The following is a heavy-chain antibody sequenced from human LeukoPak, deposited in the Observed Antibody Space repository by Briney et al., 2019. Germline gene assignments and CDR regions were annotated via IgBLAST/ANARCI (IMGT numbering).Heavy chain of an antibody. D-gene: IGHD3-16*01. CDR3: ARDGASPYGMDV. V-gene: IGHV3-53*01. J-gene: IGHJ6*02. CDR1: RFTVSSSY. CDR2: IYSGGST. Sequence: GGSLRLSCAASRFTVSSSYMSWVRQAPGKGLEWVSVIYSGGSTYYADSVKGRFTISRDNSKNTLYLQMNSLRAEDTAVYYCARDGASPYGMDVWGQGTTVTVSS.